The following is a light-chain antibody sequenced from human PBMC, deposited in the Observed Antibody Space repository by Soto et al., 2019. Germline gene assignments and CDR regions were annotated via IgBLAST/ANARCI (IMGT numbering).Light chain of an antibody. CDR3: SSYTSISTVV. J-gene: IGLJ2*01. CDR1: SSDVGGYNY. V-gene: IGLV2-14*01. CDR2: DVS. Sequence: SALTQPASVSGSPGQSITISCTGTSSDVGGYNYVSWYQQHPGKAPKLMIYDVSNRPSGVSNRFSGSKSGNTASLTISGRQAEDEADYYCSSYTSISTVVFGGGTKLTVL.